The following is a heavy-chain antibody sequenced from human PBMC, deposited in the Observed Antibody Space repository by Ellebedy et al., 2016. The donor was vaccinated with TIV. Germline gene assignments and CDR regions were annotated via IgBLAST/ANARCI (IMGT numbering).Heavy chain of an antibody. J-gene: IGHJ4*02. D-gene: IGHD3-22*01. CDR3: ARDGVKYYDRAYYFDY. V-gene: IGHV3-30*01. Sequence: SRDNSKNTLYLQMNSLRAEDTAVYYCARDGVKYYDRAYYFDYWGQGTLVTVSS.